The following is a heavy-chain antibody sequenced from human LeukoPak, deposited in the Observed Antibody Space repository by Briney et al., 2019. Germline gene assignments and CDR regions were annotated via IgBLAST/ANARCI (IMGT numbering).Heavy chain of an antibody. CDR3: AKATWGEIDY. J-gene: IGHJ4*02. V-gene: IGHV3-30*18. CDR1: GSTFSSYG. D-gene: IGHD3-16*01. CDR2: ISYDGSNK. Sequence: GGSLRLSCAASGSTFSSYGMHWVRQAPGKGLEWVAVISYDGSNKYYADSVKGRFTISRDNSKNTLYLQMNSLRAEDTAVYYCAKATWGEIDYWGQGTLVTVSS.